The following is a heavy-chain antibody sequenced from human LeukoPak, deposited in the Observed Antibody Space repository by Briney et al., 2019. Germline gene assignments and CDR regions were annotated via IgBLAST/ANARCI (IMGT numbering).Heavy chain of an antibody. D-gene: IGHD5-18*01. Sequence: PSETLSLTCTVSGGSISGYYWSWIRQPPGKGLEWIGYIYTSGSTNYNPSLKSRVTMSVDTSKNQFSLKLSSVTAADTAVYYCARDLWNTANWYFDLWGRGALVTVSS. CDR3: ARDLWNTANWYFDL. J-gene: IGHJ2*01. CDR1: GGSISGYY. CDR2: IYTSGST. V-gene: IGHV4-59*01.